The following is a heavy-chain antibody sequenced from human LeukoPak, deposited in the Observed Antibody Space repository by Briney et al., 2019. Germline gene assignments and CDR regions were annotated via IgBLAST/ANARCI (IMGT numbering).Heavy chain of an antibody. D-gene: IGHD5-18*01. CDR1: GGSISSSNW. J-gene: IGHJ4*02. CDR3: ARALNENSYAFDS. V-gene: IGHV4-4*02. CDR2: FSYTGST. Sequence: PSGPLSLTCAVSGGSISSSNWWSWVRQPPGKGLEWIGYFSYTGSTYYHPSLKSRVSISVDTSKNQFSLRLMSVTAADTAVYHCARALNENSYAFDSWGQGTLVTVSS.